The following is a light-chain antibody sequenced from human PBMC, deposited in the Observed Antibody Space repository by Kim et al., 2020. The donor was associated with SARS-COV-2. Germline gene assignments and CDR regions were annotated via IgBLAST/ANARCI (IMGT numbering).Light chain of an antibody. V-gene: IGLV1-47*01. CDR1: SSNIGSNY. CDR3: AAWDDSLNGYV. J-gene: IGLJ1*01. CDR2: RNN. Sequence: ELTQPPSASGTPGQRVTTSCSGSSSNIGSNYVYWYQQLPGTAPELLIYRNNQRPSGVPDRFSGSKSGTSASLAISGLQSEDEADYYCAAWDDSLNGYVFGTGTKVTVL.